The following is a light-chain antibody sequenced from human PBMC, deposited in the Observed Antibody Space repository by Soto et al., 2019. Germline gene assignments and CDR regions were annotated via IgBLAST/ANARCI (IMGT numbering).Light chain of an antibody. CDR3: QHYSNWPHT. V-gene: IGKV3-15*01. CDR2: DTS. J-gene: IGKJ2*01. Sequence: ERGMTQSPATLFVSPGERATLSCRASPSVSSHLAWYQQTPGQAPRLLIYDTSIRATGVSGRFSSSGSGTEFTLTISSLQSEDFAVYYWQHYSNWPHTFGPGTKLEI. CDR1: PSVSSH.